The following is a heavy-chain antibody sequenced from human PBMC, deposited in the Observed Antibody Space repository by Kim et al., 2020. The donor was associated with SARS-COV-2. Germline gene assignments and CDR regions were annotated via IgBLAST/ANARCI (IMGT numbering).Heavy chain of an antibody. J-gene: IGHJ3*02. V-gene: IGHV4-30-2*01. D-gene: IGHD4-4*01. Sequence: YNPSLSSRGTISVARSKTQFSLKLSCVTAADTAVYYCARGVVTTDAFDIWGQGTMVTVSS. CDR3: ARGVVTTDAFDI.